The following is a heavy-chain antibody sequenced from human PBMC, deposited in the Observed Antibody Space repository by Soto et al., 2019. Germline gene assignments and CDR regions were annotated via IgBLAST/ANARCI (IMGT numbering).Heavy chain of an antibody. Sequence: QEQMVQSGAEVKRPGSSVKLSCRASGGSFNNNAINWVRQAPGQGLEWMGGIIPLFATARYAPNFQVRVTITADKSSGTAYMELNSLTSDDTAVYYCATGGAHCATDCYSPLLHACCQVVVGSLWTTVTVSS. J-gene: IGHJ6*02. CDR1: GGSFNNNA. CDR2: IIPLFATA. V-gene: IGHV1-69*06. CDR3: ATGGAHCATDCYSPLLHACCQVVV. D-gene: IGHD2-21*02.